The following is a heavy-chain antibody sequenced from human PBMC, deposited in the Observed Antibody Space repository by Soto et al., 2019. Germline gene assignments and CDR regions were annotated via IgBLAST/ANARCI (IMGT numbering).Heavy chain of an antibody. J-gene: IGHJ4*02. V-gene: IGHV4-34*01. D-gene: IGHD5-18*01. CDR3: ARGLRYSYGSSHFDY. CDR2: IYHSGST. Sequence: QVQLVESGGGLVKPGGSLRLSCAASGFTFSDYYMSWIRQAPGEGLEWIGEIYHSGSTNYNPSLKSRVTISVDKSKNQFSLKLSSVTAADTAVYYCARGLRYSYGSSHFDYWGQGTLVTVSS. CDR1: GFTFSDYY.